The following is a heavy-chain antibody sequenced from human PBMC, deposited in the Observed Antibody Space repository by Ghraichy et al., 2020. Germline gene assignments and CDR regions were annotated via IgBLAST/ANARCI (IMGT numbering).Heavy chain of an antibody. D-gene: IGHD2-15*01. CDR2: IWHDGSKK. V-gene: IGHV3-33*01. J-gene: IGHJ3*02. CDR3: ARDRWSGYCSGGRCPDEAFDI. Sequence: GGSLRLSCAASGFTFSSYGMHWVRQAPGKGLEWVTVIWHDGSKKYYADSVKGRFTISRDNPMNTLYLHMSSLRAEDTAVYYCARDRWSGYCSGGRCPDEAFDIWGQGTIVTVSS. CDR1: GFTFSSYG.